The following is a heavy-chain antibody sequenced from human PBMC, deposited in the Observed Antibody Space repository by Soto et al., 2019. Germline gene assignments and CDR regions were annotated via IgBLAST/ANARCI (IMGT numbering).Heavy chain of an antibody. J-gene: IGHJ6*03. CDR3: ARCSSWYANYYYYMDV. Sequence: ASVKVSCKASGYTFTSYYMHWVRQAPGQGLEWMGIINPSGGSTSYAQKFQGRVTMTRDTSTSTVYMELSSLRSEDTAVYYCARCSSWYANYYYYMDVWGKGTTVTVSS. CDR1: GYTFTSYY. V-gene: IGHV1-46*03. CDR2: INPSGGST. D-gene: IGHD6-13*01.